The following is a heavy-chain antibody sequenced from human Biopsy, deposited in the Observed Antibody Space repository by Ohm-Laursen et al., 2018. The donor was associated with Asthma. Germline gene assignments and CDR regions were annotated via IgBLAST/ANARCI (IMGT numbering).Heavy chain of an antibody. CDR1: GYTFINYA. Sequence: GASVKVSCKASGYTFINYAIHWVRQAPGQRLEWMGWINAGNGNTKYPQKFQGRVTISRDTSASTAYMDLSSLRSEDTVVYYCARTYYDFLTGQVDDAFAMWGQGTMVTVSS. V-gene: IGHV1-3*01. D-gene: IGHD3-9*01. J-gene: IGHJ3*02. CDR3: ARTYYDFLTGQVDDAFAM. CDR2: INAGNGNT.